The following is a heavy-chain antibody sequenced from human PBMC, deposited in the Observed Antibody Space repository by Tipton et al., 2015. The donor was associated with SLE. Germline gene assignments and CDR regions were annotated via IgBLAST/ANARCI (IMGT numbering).Heavy chain of an antibody. CDR3: ARDRGGDDYYYYGMDV. J-gene: IGHJ6*02. Sequence: SLRLSCAASGFTFSSYGMHWVRQAPGKGLEWVAVISYDGSNKYYADSVKGRFTISRDNSKNTLYLQMNSLRAEDTAVYYCARDRGGDDYYYYGMDVWGQGTTVTVSS. CDR1: GFTFSSYG. CDR2: ISYDGSNK. D-gene: IGHD2-21*01. V-gene: IGHV3-30*03.